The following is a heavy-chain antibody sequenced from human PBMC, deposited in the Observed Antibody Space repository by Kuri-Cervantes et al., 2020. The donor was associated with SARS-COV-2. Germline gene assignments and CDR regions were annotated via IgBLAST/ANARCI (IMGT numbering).Heavy chain of an antibody. CDR2: IYSGGST. V-gene: IGHV3-66*01. J-gene: IGHJ4*02. Sequence: GESLKISCAASGFTFSGSAMHWVRQAPGKGLEWVSVIYSGGSTYYADSVKGRFTISRDNSKNTLYLQMNSLRAEDTAVYYCAREMTYYYDSGYFDYWGQGTLVTVSS. CDR1: GFTFSGSA. D-gene: IGHD3-22*01. CDR3: AREMTYYYDSGYFDY.